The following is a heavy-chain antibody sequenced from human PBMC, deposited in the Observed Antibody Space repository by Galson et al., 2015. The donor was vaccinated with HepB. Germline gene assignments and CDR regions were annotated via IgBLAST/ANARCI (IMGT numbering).Heavy chain of an antibody. V-gene: IGHV3-64D*06. CDR3: MGWAWQLEREFDY. J-gene: IGHJ4*02. Sequence: SLRLSCAASGFTFSNYYMSWIRQAPGKGLEYVAVISSNGGSTHYAESVKGRFTVSRDNSKNMLYFQMSSLRDEDTAVYYCMGWAWQLEREFDYWGQGIPVTVSS. CDR2: ISSNGGST. CDR1: GFTFSNYY. D-gene: IGHD1-1*01.